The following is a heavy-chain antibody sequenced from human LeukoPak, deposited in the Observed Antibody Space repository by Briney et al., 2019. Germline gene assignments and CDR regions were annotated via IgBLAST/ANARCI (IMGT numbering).Heavy chain of an antibody. V-gene: IGHV3-30*04. CDR1: GFTFSSYA. CDR2: IPYDGSNK. D-gene: IGHD6-13*01. Sequence: GESLRLSCAASGFTFSSYAMHWVRQAPGKGLEWVALIPYDGSNKYYADSVKGRFTVSRDNSKNTLYLQMNSLRAEDTAVYYCVRGAYSSSWLNFDYWGQGTLVTVSS. CDR3: VRGAYSSSWLNFDY. J-gene: IGHJ4*02.